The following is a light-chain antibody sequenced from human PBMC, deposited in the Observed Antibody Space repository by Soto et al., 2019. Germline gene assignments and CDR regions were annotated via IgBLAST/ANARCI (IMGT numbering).Light chain of an antibody. V-gene: IGLV1-44*01. CDR3: AAWDDILNNYV. CDR2: SNN. Sequence: QLVLTQPPSASGTPGQRVTISCSGSSSDIGTSPVNWYQQLPLTAPKLIIYSNNQRPSGVPDRFSGSKSGTSASLAISGLQSEDEAVYYCAAWDDILNNYVFGIGTKVTVL. J-gene: IGLJ1*01. CDR1: SSDIGTSP.